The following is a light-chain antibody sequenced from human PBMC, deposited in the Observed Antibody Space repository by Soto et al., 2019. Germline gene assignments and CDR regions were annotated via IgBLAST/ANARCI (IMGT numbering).Light chain of an antibody. J-gene: IGLJ1*01. CDR3: CSFAGSYSYV. V-gene: IGLV2-11*01. CDR2: DVT. Sequence: QSVLTQPRSVSPSPGQSVTISCTGTSSDVGRYDYVSWYQQHPGKAPKLIVYDVTERPSGVPDRFSGSKSGNTASLTISGLQAEDEADYSCCSFAGSYSYVFGNGTKVTLL. CDR1: SSDVGRYDY.